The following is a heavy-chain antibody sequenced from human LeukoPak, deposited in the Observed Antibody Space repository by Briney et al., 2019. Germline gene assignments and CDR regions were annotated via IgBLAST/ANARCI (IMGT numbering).Heavy chain of an antibody. CDR2: INPDGTDT. V-gene: IGHV3-74*01. CDR1: GFTFSKFW. D-gene: IGHD3/OR15-3a*01. Sequence: GGSLRLSCVASGFTFSKFWMHWVRQIPGKGLVWVARINPDGTDTSNADSVKGRFTVSRDNAENTLYRQMNRLRTKDTAVDCCAKDFEILDTPGGGFEYWGQGALVTVSS. CDR3: AKDFEILDTPGGGFEY. J-gene: IGHJ4*02.